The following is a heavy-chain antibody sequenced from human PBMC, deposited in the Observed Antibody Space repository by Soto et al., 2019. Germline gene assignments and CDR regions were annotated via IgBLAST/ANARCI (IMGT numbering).Heavy chain of an antibody. CDR2: INAGNGNT. CDR3: ARGGLAAAGTMDV. Sequence: SCKASWYTFTCYVIHLVGPAPGQRLEWMGWINAGNGNTKYSQKFQGRVTITRDKSTSTAYMELSSLRSEDTAVYYCARGGLAAAGTMDVWGKGTTVTVSS. CDR1: WYTFTCYV. D-gene: IGHD6-13*01. V-gene: IGHV1-3*01. J-gene: IGHJ6*04.